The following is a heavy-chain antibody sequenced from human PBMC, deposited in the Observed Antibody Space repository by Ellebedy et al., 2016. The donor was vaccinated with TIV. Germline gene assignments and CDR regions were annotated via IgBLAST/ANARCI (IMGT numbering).Heavy chain of an antibody. CDR2: INAGNGNT. CDR3: ARDGYSSIDAFDI. D-gene: IGHD6-19*01. V-gene: IGHV1-3*01. Sequence: ASVKVSCXASGYTFTSYAMHWVRQAPGQRLEWMGWINAGNGNTKYSQKFQGRVTITRDTSASTAYMELSSLRSEDTAVYYCARDGYSSIDAFDIWGQGTMVTVSS. J-gene: IGHJ3*02. CDR1: GYTFTSYA.